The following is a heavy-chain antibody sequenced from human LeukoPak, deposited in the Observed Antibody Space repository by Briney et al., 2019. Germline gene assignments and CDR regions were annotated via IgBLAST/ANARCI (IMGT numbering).Heavy chain of an antibody. V-gene: IGHV3-20*01. CDR1: GFTFDDYG. D-gene: IGHD6-13*01. J-gene: IGHJ5*02. Sequence: RAGGSLRLSCAVSGFTFDDYGMSWVRLDPGKGLEWLSGINWNGSRTCYADSVKGRFTISRDNAKNSLYLQMNSLRAEDTALYHCARDDRAADGRNWFDPWGQGTLVTVSS. CDR2: INWNGSRT. CDR3: ARDDRAADGRNWFDP.